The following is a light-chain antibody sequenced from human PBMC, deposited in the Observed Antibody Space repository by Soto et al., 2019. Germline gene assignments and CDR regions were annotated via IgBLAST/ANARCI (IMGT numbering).Light chain of an antibody. Sequence: QSVLTQPPSASGTPGQRVTISCSGSSSNIGSNYVYWHQQLPGTAPKLLIYRNNQRPSGVPDRFSGSKSGTSASLAISGLRSEDEADYYCAAWDDSLSGGVFGGGTKVTVI. J-gene: IGLJ2*01. CDR1: SSNIGSNY. CDR2: RNN. CDR3: AAWDDSLSGGV. V-gene: IGLV1-47*01.